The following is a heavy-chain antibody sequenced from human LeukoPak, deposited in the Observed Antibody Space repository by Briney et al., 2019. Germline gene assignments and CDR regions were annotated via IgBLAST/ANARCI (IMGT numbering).Heavy chain of an antibody. J-gene: IGHJ3*02. D-gene: IGHD5-24*01. V-gene: IGHV3-11*01. CDR3: ARISDRDGHNFLGAFDI. Sequence: GGSLRLSCAASGFTFSDYYMSWIRQAPGKGLEWVSYIRGSGTITYYADSVKGRFTTSRDNAKKSLDLQMNSLRAEDTAVYYCARISDRDGHNFLGAFDIWGQGTMVTVSS. CDR1: GFTFSDYY. CDR2: IRGSGTIT.